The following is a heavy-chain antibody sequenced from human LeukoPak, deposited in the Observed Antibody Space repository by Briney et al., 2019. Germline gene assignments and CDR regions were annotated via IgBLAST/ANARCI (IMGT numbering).Heavy chain of an antibody. V-gene: IGHV4-34*01. D-gene: IGHD3-10*01. Sequence: SETLSLTCAVYGGSFSGYYWNWIRQPPGKGLEWIGEINHSGSTNYNPSLKSRVILSVDTSKNQFSLKLSSVTAADTAVYYCARRYGSGSLSPPDYWGQGTLVTVSS. CDR1: GGSFSGYY. J-gene: IGHJ4*02. CDR3: ARRYGSGSLSPPDY. CDR2: INHSGST.